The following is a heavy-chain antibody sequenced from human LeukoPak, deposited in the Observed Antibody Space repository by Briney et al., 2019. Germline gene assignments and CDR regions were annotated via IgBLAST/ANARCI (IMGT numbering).Heavy chain of an antibody. Sequence: GGSLRLSCAASGFTISSYSMNWVRQAPGKGLEWVSSISSSSSYIYYADSVKGRFTISRDNAKNSLYLQMNSLRAEDTAVYYCASGNYGDQQPFDYWGQGTLVTVSS. CDR2: ISSSSSYI. D-gene: IGHD4-17*01. CDR3: ASGNYGDQQPFDY. V-gene: IGHV3-21*01. J-gene: IGHJ4*02. CDR1: GFTISSYS.